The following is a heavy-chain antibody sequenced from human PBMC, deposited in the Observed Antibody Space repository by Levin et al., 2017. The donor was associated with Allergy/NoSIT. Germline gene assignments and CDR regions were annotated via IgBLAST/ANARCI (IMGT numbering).Heavy chain of an antibody. CDR2: INWEGGRT. Sequence: PGGSLRLSCAASGFTFDDYGMNWVRQAPGKGLEWVSGINWEGGRTGYADSVKGRFTISRDNAKNSLYLQMNSLRAEDTALYYCARDKGIAVAGGFDYWGQGTLVTVSS. V-gene: IGHV3-20*04. CDR1: GFTFDDYG. D-gene: IGHD6-19*01. J-gene: IGHJ4*02. CDR3: ARDKGIAVAGGFDY.